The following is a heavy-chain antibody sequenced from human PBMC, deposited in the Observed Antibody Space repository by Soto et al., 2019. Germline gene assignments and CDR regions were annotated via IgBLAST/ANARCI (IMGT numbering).Heavy chain of an antibody. CDR1: GYTFTSYA. Sequence: QVQLVQSGAEEKKPGASVKVSCKASGYTFTSYAMHWVRQAPGQRLEWMGWINAGKGNTKYSQKFQGRVTITRDTSASTAYMELSSLRSEDTAVYYCARGSGYYLIDDYWGQGTLVTVSS. CDR3: ARGSGYYLIDDY. V-gene: IGHV1-3*05. D-gene: IGHD3-22*01. CDR2: INAGKGNT. J-gene: IGHJ4*02.